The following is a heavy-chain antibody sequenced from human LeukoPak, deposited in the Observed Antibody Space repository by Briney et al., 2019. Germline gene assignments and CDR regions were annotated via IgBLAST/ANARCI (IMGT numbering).Heavy chain of an antibody. CDR3: TRAPYSNYVNLDY. CDR1: EFTFGDYA. CDR2: IRSKAFGGTT. Sequence: GGSLRLSCTASEFTFGDYAMTWVCQAPGKGLEWVGFIRSKAFGGTTEYAASVKGRFTISRDDSKSIAYLQMNSLKTEDTAVYYCTRAPYSNYVNLDYWGQGTLVTVSS. V-gene: IGHV3-49*04. D-gene: IGHD4-11*01. J-gene: IGHJ4*02.